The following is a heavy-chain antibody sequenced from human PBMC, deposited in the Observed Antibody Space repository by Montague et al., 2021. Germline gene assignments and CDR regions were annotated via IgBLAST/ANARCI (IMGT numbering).Heavy chain of an antibody. J-gene: IGHJ5*02. CDR3: AKQDYFVSGTSYKGFDP. V-gene: IGHV4-59*08. D-gene: IGHD3-10*01. CDR1: SGSIFHAH. CDR2: MFYGGAT. Sequence: SETLSLTCTVSSGSIFHAHWSWVRQPPGKGLEWLGSMFYGGATSNNPSLKSRVTMSIDTSTNQFYLKLSFVTAADTAVYYCAKQDYFVSGTSYKGFDPWGKGILVTVSS.